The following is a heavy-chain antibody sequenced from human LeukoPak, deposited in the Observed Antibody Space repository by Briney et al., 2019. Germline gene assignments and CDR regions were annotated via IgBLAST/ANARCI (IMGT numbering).Heavy chain of an antibody. Sequence: GHSLRLSCAASGFTFNTYTMNWVRAAPGKGLEWVSSISGRGDGTYYADFVKGRFTISRDNSKNTLFLQMNSLRVEDTATYYCAKGTERYREVSSFDSWGRGTLVAVSS. CDR3: AKGTERYREVSSFDS. CDR1: GFTFNTYT. CDR2: ISGRGDGT. J-gene: IGHJ4*02. D-gene: IGHD3-10*01. V-gene: IGHV3-23*01.